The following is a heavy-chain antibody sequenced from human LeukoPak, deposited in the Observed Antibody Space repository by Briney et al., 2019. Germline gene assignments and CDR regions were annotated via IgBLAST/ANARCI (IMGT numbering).Heavy chain of an antibody. CDR3: ARGLYGSGSYYDY. D-gene: IGHD3-10*01. CDR2: IYYSETT. Sequence: PSETLSLTCSVSGGSISNYFWSWIRQPPGKGLECIGFIYYSETTNYNPSFKSRVTISVDTSKNQFSLKLSSVTAADTAVYYCARGLYGSGSYYDYWGQGTLVTVSS. J-gene: IGHJ4*02. CDR1: GGSISNYF. V-gene: IGHV4-59*01.